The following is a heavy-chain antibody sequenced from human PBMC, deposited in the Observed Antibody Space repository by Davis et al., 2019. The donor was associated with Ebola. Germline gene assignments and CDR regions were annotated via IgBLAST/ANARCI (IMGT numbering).Heavy chain of an antibody. J-gene: IGHJ4*02. D-gene: IGHD3-22*01. CDR2: IYTSGST. CDR1: GDSISSGSYY. V-gene: IGHV4-61*09. Sequence: SETLSLTCTVSGDSISSGSYYWSWIRQHAGKGLEWIGHIYTSGSTNYNPSLKSRVTISVDTSKNQFSLKLTSVTAADTAVYYCARDRNDTSGYGFWGQGTLVTVSS. CDR3: ARDRNDTSGYGF.